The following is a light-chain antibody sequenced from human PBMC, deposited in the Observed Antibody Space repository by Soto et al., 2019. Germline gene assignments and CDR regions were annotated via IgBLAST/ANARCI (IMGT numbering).Light chain of an antibody. J-gene: IGLJ3*02. CDR2: VNSDGSH. CDR1: SDHSNYI. Sequence: QLVLTQSPSASASLGASVKLTCTLSSDHSNYIIAWHQQPPEKGPRYLMKVNSDGSHTKGNGIPDRFSGSSSGAERYLTISSLQSEDEAIYYCQTWGTGNRVFGGGTKLTVL. CDR3: QTWGTGNRV. V-gene: IGLV4-69*01.